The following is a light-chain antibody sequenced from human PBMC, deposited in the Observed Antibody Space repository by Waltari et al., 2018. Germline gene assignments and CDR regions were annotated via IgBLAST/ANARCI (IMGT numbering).Light chain of an antibody. CDR1: SSDVGSYNF. CDR3: CSYAGSYTYV. CDR2: DVN. V-gene: IGLV2-11*01. Sequence: QSALTQPPSVSGSPGQSVTIPCPGTSSDVGSYNFVSWYQQHPDKAPKLLIYDVNKRPPGVPDRFSGSKSGNTASLTISGLQGEDEADYYCCSYAGSYTYVFGTGTKVTAL. J-gene: IGLJ1*01.